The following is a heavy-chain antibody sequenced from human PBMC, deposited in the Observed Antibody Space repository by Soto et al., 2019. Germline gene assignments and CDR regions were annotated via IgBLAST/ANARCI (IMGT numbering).Heavy chain of an antibody. J-gene: IGHJ3*02. V-gene: IGHV6-1*01. D-gene: IGHD6-19*01. CDR2: TYYRSKWYN. Sequence: SQTLSLTCAISGDSVSSNSAAWNWIRQSPSRGLEWLGRTYYRSKWYNDYAVSVKSRITINPDTSKNQFSLQLSSVTPEDTAVYYCARDHRSTVAGTSDAFDIWGQGTMVTVSS. CDR1: GDSVSSNSAA. CDR3: ARDHRSTVAGTSDAFDI.